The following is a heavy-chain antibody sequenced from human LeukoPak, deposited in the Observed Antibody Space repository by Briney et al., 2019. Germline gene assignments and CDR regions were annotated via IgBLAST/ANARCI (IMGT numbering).Heavy chain of an antibody. J-gene: IGHJ4*02. CDR2: ISGSGSSI. V-gene: IGHV3-11*01. CDR1: GFTFSDYY. D-gene: IGHD1-26*01. CDR3: ARRSGSYQADFDY. Sequence: GGSLGLSCAASGFTFSDYYMSWIRQAPGKGLEWVSYISGSGSSIYYADSVKGRFTISRDNAKNSLDLQMNSLGAEDTAVYYCARRSGSYQADFDYWGQGTLVTVSS.